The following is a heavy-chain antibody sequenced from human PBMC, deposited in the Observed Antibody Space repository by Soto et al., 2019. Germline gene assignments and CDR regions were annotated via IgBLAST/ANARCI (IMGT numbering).Heavy chain of an antibody. CDR1: GYSFTGYW. CDR2: TYPGDSDT. Sequence: GESLKISCTGSGYSFTGYWIGWVRQMPGKGLEWMGITYPGDSDTRYSPSFQGRVTISADKSINTAYLQMNSLKIDDTAVYYCAGTPTRGSGSYHFHYWGQGTLVTVSS. V-gene: IGHV5-51*01. CDR3: AGTPTRGSGSYHFHY. J-gene: IGHJ4*02. D-gene: IGHD3-10*01.